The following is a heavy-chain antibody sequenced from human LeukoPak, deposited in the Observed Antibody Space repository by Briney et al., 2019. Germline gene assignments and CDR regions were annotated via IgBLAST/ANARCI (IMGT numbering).Heavy chain of an antibody. CDR3: ARAQHIVVVSYNWFDP. J-gene: IGHJ5*02. D-gene: IGHD2-21*01. CDR1: GFTFSSYD. V-gene: IGHV3-23*01. CDR2: ISGSGATT. Sequence: GGSLRLSCAASGFTFSSYDLSWVRQAPGMGLQWVSAISGSGATTYYADSVKGRFTISRDNSKNTLYLQMNSLRAEDTAVYYCARAQHIVVVSYNWFDPWGQGTLVTVSS.